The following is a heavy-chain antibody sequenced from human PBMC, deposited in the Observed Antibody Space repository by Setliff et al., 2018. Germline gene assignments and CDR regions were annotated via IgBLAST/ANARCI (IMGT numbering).Heavy chain of an antibody. J-gene: IGHJ4*02. Sequence: SETLSLTCTASSGSISSDNYYWGWIRQPPGKGLEWIGTLSYNGNAYYADSVKGRFTISRDNSKNTLHLQMNSLRAEDTAVYYCTKEYLYGGGDYWGQGTLVTVSS. CDR1: SGSISSDNYY. V-gene: IGHV4-39*06. D-gene: IGHD4-17*01. CDR2: LSYNGNA. CDR3: TKEYLYGGGDY.